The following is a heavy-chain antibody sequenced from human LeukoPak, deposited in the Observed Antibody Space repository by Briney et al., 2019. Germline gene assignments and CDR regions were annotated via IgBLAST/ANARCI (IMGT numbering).Heavy chain of an antibody. CDR1: GFTFSSYA. CDR2: ISGSGGST. D-gene: IGHD5-24*01. Sequence: GGSLRLSCAASGFTFSSYAMSWVRQAPGKGLEWVSAISGSGGSTYYADSVKGRFTISRDNSKNTLYLQMNSLRAEDTAVYYCAKDNNGYTYPSCFDYWGQGTLVTVSS. V-gene: IGHV3-23*01. J-gene: IGHJ4*02. CDR3: AKDNNGYTYPSCFDY.